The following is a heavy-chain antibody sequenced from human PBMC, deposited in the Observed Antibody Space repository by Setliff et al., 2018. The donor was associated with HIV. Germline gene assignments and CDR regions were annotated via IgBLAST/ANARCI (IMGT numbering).Heavy chain of an antibody. J-gene: IGHJ6*03. CDR2: INHSGST. CDR3: ARTRRTAYYYYYYMDV. D-gene: IGHD2-21*02. Sequence: SETLSLTCAVYGGSFSGYYWSWIRQPPGKGLEWIGEINHSGSTNYNPSLKSRVTISVDTSKNQFSLKLSSVTAADTAVYYCARTRRTAYYYYYYMDVWGKGTTVTVS. V-gene: IGHV4-34*01. CDR1: GGSFSGYY.